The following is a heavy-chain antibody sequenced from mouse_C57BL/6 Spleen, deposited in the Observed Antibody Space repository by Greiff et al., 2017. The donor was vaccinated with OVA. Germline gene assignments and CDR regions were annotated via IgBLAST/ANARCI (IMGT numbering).Heavy chain of an antibody. CDR3: ARWASNYEYFDV. J-gene: IGHJ1*03. Sequence: VQLVESGAELVKPGASVKMSCKASGYTFTSYWITWVKQRPGQGLEWIGDIYPGSGSTNYNEKFKSKATLTVDTSSSTAYMQLSSLTSEDSAVYYCARWASNYEYFDVWGTGTTVTVSS. D-gene: IGHD2-5*01. CDR2: IYPGSGST. V-gene: IGHV1-55*01. CDR1: GYTFTSYW.